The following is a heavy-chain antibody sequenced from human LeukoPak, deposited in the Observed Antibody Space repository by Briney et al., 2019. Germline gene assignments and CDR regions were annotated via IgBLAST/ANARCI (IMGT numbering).Heavy chain of an antibody. J-gene: IGHJ5*02. CDR2: TSAYNGNT. CDR3: ARDGYCSSTSCYNNWFDP. CDR1: GYTFTSYG. Sequence: GASVKVSCKASGYTFTSYGISWVRQAPGQGLEWMGWTSAYNGNTNYAQKLQGRVTMTTDTSTSTAYMELRSLRSDDTAVYYCARDGYCSSTSCYNNWFDPWGQGTLVTVSS. D-gene: IGHD2-2*02. V-gene: IGHV1-18*01.